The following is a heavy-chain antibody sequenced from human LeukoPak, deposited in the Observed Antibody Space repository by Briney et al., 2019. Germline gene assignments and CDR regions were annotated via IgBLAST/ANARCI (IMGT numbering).Heavy chain of an antibody. CDR2: ISSRSNYI. J-gene: IGHJ3*02. Sequence: GGSLRLSCAASGFTFSSSNMNWARQAPGKGLEWVSSISSRSNYIYLADSVKGRFTISRDNAKNSLYLQMNSLRAEDTAVYYSARDRALTPYYYDSSGDAFDIWGQGTMVTVSS. CDR3: ARDRALTPYYYDSSGDAFDI. V-gene: IGHV3-21*01. D-gene: IGHD3-22*01. CDR1: GFTFSSSN.